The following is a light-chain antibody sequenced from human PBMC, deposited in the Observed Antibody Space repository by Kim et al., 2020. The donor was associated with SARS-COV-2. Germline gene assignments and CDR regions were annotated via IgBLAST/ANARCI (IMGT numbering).Light chain of an antibody. V-gene: IGLV3-1*01. CDR2: QDS. CDR3: QAWDSSTDVV. J-gene: IGLJ2*01. Sequence: VSPGQTASITCSGEKLGDKYACWYQQKPGQSPVLVIYQDSKRPSGIPERFSGSNSGNTATLTISGTQAMDEADYYCQAWDSSTDVVFGGGTQLTVL. CDR1: KLGDKY.